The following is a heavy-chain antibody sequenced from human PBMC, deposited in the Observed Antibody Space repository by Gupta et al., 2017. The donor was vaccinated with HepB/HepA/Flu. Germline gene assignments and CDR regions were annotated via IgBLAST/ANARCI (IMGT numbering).Heavy chain of an antibody. CDR1: GGYFSGYY. CDR3: ARGFWNLITHDIVVVPAASRPSGPSWFDP. D-gene: IGHD2-2*01. V-gene: IGHV4-34*01. J-gene: IGHJ5*02. CDR2: INHIGST. Sequence: QVQLQQWGAGLLKPSETLSLTCAVYGGYFSGYYWSWIRQPPGKGLEWIGEINHIGSTNYNPSLKSRVTISVDTSKNQFSLKLSSVTAADTAVYYCARGFWNLITHDIVVVPAASRPSGPSWFDPWGQGTLVTVSS.